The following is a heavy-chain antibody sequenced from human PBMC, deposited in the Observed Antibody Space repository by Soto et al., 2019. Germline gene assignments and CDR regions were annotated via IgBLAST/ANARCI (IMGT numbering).Heavy chain of an antibody. V-gene: IGHV4-30-4*01. D-gene: IGHD3-9*01. CDR1: GGSISSGDYY. J-gene: IGHJ6*02. CDR2: IYYSGST. CDR3: ARDHYVYDILTGYGYYYGMDV. Sequence: PSETLSLTGTVSGGSISSGDYYWSWIRQPPGKGLEWIGYIYYSGSTYYNPSLKSRVTISVDTSKNQFSLKLSSVTAADTAVYYCARDHYVYDILTGYGYYYGMDVWGQGTTVTVSS.